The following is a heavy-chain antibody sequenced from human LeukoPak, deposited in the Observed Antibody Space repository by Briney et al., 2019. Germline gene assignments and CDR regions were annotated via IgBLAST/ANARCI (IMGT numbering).Heavy chain of an antibody. CDR2: IKQDGSEK. D-gene: IGHD3-10*01. V-gene: IGHV3-7*02. J-gene: IGHJ6*02. CDR3: ARWVQGYYGMDV. Sequence: GGSLRLSCAASGSTFSSYWMSWVRQAPGKGLEWVANIKQDGSEKYYVDSVKGRFTISRDNAKNSLYLQMNSLRAEDTAVYYCARWVQGYYGMDVWGQGTTVTVSS. CDR1: GSTFSSYW.